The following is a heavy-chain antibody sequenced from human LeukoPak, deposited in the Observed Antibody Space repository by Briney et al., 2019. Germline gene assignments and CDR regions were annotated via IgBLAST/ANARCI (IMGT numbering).Heavy chain of an antibody. CDR3: ARDGGYSGYDYLAVGYYFDY. V-gene: IGHV4-4*07. CDR2: IYTSGST. Sequence: SETLSLTCTVSGGSISSYYWSWIRQPAGKGLEWIGRIYTSGSTNYNPSLKSRVTMSVDTSKNQFSLKLSSVTAADTAVYYCARDGGYSGYDYLAVGYYFDYWAREPWSPSPQ. J-gene: IGHJ4*02. CDR1: GGSISSYY. D-gene: IGHD5-12*01.